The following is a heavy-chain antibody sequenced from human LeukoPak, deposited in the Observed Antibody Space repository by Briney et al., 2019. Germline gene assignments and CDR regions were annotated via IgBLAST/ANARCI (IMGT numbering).Heavy chain of an antibody. J-gene: IGHJ6*03. D-gene: IGHD4-17*01. V-gene: IGHV3-48*03. CDR3: ARGPMTTVTLPHYYYMDV. CDR1: GFTFSSYE. CDR2: ISSSGSTI. Sequence: PGGSLRLSCAASGFTFSSYEMNWVRQAPGKGLEWVSYISSSGSTIYYADSVKGRFTISRDNAKNSLYLQMNSLRSDDTAVYYCARGPMTTVTLPHYYYMDVWGKGTTVTVSS.